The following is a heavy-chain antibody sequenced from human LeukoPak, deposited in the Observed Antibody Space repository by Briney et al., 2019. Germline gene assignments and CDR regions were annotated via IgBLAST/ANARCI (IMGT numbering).Heavy chain of an antibody. Sequence: GGSLRLSCAASGFMLRSYWMSWVRQAPGKGLEWVANIKEDGSEEYYVVSVEGRFTISRDNAKNSLYLQMNSLRAEDTAVYYCARPSGSGWFTDDYWGQGTLVSVSS. CDR3: ARPSGSGWFTDDY. D-gene: IGHD6-19*01. J-gene: IGHJ4*02. CDR2: IKEDGSEE. V-gene: IGHV3-7*01. CDR1: GFMLRSYW.